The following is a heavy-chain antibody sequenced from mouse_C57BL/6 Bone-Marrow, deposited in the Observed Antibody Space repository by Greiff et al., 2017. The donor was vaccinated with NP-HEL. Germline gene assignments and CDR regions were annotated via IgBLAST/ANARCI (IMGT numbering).Heavy chain of an antibody. CDR3: ARWGTTVFDY. V-gene: IGHV1-59*01. CDR1: GYTFTSYW. J-gene: IGHJ2*01. D-gene: IGHD1-1*01. CDR2: IDPSDSYT. Sequence: QVQLQQPGAELVRPGTSVKLSCKASGYTFTSYWMHWVKQRPGQGLEWIGVIDPSDSYTNYNQKFKGKATLTVDTSSSTAYMQLSSLTSEDSAVYYCARWGTTVFDYWGQGTTLTVSS.